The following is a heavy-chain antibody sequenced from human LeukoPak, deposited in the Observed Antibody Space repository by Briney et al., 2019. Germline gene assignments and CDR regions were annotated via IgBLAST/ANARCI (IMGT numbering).Heavy chain of an antibody. Sequence: PGGSLRLSCAASGITFSSYAKSWVRQAPGKGLEWVSAIGGSGGSTYYADSVKGRFTISRDNSENTLYLQMNSLRAEDTAVYYCAKDGQWELLGGDAFDIWGQGTMVTVSS. CDR1: GITFSSYA. CDR2: IGGSGGST. J-gene: IGHJ3*02. CDR3: AKDGQWELLGGDAFDI. V-gene: IGHV3-23*01. D-gene: IGHD1-26*01.